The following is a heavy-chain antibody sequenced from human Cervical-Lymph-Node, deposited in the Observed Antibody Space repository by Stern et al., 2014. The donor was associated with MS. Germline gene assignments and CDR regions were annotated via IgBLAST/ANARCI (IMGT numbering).Heavy chain of an antibody. Sequence: EVKLVQSGGGLIQPGGSLRLSCAASGFTFSSNWMPWVRQTPGKGLVWVSHISSDGSSANYAGSVKGRFTISRDNAKNTVYLQMNSLRAEDTAVYFCVKNLNYDYYTMDVWGQGTTVTVSS. CDR2: ISSDGSSA. CDR1: GFTFSSNW. CDR3: VKNLNYDYYTMDV. D-gene: IGHD1-7*01. J-gene: IGHJ6*02. V-gene: IGHV3-74*01.